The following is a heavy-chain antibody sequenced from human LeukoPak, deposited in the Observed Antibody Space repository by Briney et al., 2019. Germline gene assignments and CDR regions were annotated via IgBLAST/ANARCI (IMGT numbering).Heavy chain of an antibody. CDR2: ISYDGSNK. J-gene: IGHJ4*02. D-gene: IGHD6-19*01. CDR1: GFTFGSYA. CDR3: ASDSSAVAGTSYLFDY. Sequence: PGRSLRLSCAASGFTFGSYAMHWVRQAPGKGLEWVAVISYDGSNKYYADSVKGRFTISRDNSKNTLYLQMNSLRAEDTAVYYCASDSSAVAGTSYLFDYWGQGTLVTVSS. V-gene: IGHV3-30-3*01.